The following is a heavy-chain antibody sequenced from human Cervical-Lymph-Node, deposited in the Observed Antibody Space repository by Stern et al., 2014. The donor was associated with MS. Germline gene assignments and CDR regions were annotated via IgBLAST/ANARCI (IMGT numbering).Heavy chain of an antibody. V-gene: IGHV2-5*02. CDR2: IYWADDK. CDR3: AHSRVKYCRGGTCYSSLFDY. Sequence: QITLKESGPTLVKPTQTVTLTCTLSGVSVATAGVGVGWIRQPPGKALEWPALIYWADDKLYSPSLKNRLTIIKDTSKNQVVLTMTNVDPVDTATYYCAHSRVKYCRGGTCYSSLFDYWGQGTLVTVSS. CDR1: GVSVATAGVG. D-gene: IGHD2-15*01. J-gene: IGHJ4*02.